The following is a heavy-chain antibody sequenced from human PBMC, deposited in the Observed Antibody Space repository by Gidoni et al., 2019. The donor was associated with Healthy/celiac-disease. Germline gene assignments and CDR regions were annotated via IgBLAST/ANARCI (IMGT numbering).Heavy chain of an antibody. D-gene: IGHD3-3*01. CDR2: ISGSGVST. V-gene: IGHV3-23*01. CDR1: GFSFSSYA. Sequence: EVQLLESGGGLVQPGGSLRLSCAASGFSFSSYAMSWVRQAPGKWLEWVSAISGSGVSTYYADSVKGRFTISRDNSKNTLYLQMNSLRAEDTAVYYCAKVRGTYYDFWSGYPSLYYFDYWGQGTLVTFSS. J-gene: IGHJ4*02. CDR3: AKVRGTYYDFWSGYPSLYYFDY.